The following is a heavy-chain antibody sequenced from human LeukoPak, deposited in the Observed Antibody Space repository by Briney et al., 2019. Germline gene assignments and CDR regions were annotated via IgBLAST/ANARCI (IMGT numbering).Heavy chain of an antibody. V-gene: IGHV4-59*08. CDR1: GGSISSYY. Sequence: SETLSLTCTASGGSISSYYWSWIRQPPGKGLEWIGYIYYSGSTNYNPSLKSRVTISVDTSKNQFSLKLSSVTAADTAVYYCARATGYSSSYYYGMDVWGQGTTVTVSS. CDR2: IYYSGST. D-gene: IGHD6-13*01. J-gene: IGHJ6*02. CDR3: ARATGYSSSYYYGMDV.